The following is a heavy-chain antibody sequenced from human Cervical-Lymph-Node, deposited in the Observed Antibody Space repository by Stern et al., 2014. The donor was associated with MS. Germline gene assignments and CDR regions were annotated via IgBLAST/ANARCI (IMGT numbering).Heavy chain of an antibody. CDR3: TRQDQQLVTFDY. Sequence: VQLEESGGDVVQPGGSLRLACEVSGFTFSRYAIHWVRQAPGKGLEWVAFISSHGRDKYYAESVRGRFSISRDNSKNTVFLHMDSLGPQDTAIYYCTRQDQQLVTFDYWGQGTLVSVSS. CDR2: ISSHGRDK. J-gene: IGHJ4*02. V-gene: IGHV3-30-3*01. CDR1: GFTFSRYA. D-gene: IGHD5-18*01.